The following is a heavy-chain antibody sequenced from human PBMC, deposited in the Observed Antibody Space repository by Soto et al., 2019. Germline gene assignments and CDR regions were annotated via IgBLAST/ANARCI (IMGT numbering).Heavy chain of an antibody. D-gene: IGHD4-17*01. CDR1: GFTFSNHA. J-gene: IGHJ4*02. V-gene: IGHV3-30*04. CDR3: AREPYADPPGYFDA. Sequence: QVQLVESGGGVVQPGRSLRLSCAASGFTFSNHAMHWVRQAPGKGLEWVAVISDDGRNTYYADSVKGRFTISRDNSKNTMDLEMNSRRTEDTAGYYCAREPYADPPGYFDAWGQGTLVTVSS. CDR2: ISDDGRNT.